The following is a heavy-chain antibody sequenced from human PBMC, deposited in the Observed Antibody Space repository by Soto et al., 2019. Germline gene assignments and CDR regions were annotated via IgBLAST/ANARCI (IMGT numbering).Heavy chain of an antibody. CDR2: IYYSGST. J-gene: IGHJ5*02. CDR3: ARVVTHMVRGTNWCEP. D-gene: IGHD3-10*01. V-gene: IGHV4-61*01. CDR1: DGVVSRESYY. Sequence: SDGVVSRESYYWSWIRQPPGKGLEWIGYIYYSGSTNYNPSLKSRVTISVDTSKNQFSLKLSSVTAADTAVYYCARVVTHMVRGTNWCEPWRPGKLVTVAS.